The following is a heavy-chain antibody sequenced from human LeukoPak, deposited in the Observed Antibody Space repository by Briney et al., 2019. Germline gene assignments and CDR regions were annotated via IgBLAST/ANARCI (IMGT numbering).Heavy chain of an antibody. V-gene: IGHV1-24*01. CDR1: GYTLTELS. CDR2: FDPEDGET. CDR3: ATNHYGGNSGVRSAAYYYYMDV. J-gene: IGHJ6*03. Sequence: GASVKVSCKVSGYTLTELSMHWVRQAPGKGLEWMGGFDPEDGETIYAQKFQGRVTMTEDTSTDTAYMELSSLRSKDTAVYYCATNHYGGNSGVRSAAYYYYMDVWGKGTTVTISS. D-gene: IGHD4-23*01.